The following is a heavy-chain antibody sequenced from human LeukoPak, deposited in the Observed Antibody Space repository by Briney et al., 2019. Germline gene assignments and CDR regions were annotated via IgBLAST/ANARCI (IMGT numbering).Heavy chain of an antibody. CDR3: ARVIDESGWCIGYYMDV. V-gene: IGHV1-18*01. Sequence: ASVTVSCKASGYTFTSYGISWVRQAPGQGLEWMGWISAYNGNTNYAQKLQGRVTMTTDTSTSTAYMGLRSLRSDDTAVYYCARVIDESGWCIGYYMDVWGKGTTVTVSS. J-gene: IGHJ6*03. D-gene: IGHD6-19*01. CDR1: GYTFTSYG. CDR2: ISAYNGNT.